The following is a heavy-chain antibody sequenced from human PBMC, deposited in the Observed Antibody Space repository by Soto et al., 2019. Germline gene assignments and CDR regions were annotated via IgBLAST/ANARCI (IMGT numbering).Heavy chain of an antibody. D-gene: IGHD6-13*01. Sequence: QVQLQESGPGLVKPSGTLSLTCAVSGGSISSSHWWSWVRQSPGRGLEWIGEIFPSGVTNSNPSLKSRVTVSLNRSKHSFSLKLPSVTAADTAVYYCASLHIGAAGITSDSWGQGILVTVSS. V-gene: IGHV4-4*02. CDR2: IFPSGVT. CDR3: ASLHIGAAGITSDS. CDR1: GGSISSSHW. J-gene: IGHJ4*02.